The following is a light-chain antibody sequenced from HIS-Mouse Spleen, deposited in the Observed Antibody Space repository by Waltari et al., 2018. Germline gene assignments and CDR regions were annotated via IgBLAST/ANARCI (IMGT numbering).Light chain of an antibody. CDR2: GAS. CDR3: QQCGSSPPWT. V-gene: IGKV3-20*01. J-gene: IGKJ1*01. Sequence: EIVLTQSPGTLSLSPGERATLSCRASQSVSSSYLAWYQQKPGPAPRLLIYGASSRATGIPDRFSGRGSGKDFTFTISRLEPEDFAVYYCQQCGSSPPWTFGQGTKVEIK. CDR1: QSVSSSY.